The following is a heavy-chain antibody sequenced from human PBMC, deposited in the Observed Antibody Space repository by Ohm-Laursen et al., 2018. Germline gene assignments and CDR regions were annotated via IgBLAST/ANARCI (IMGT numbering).Heavy chain of an antibody. Sequence: ASVKVSCKASGYTFPTYSIHWVRQAPGQGLEWMGWISAYNGNTNYAQKLQGRVTMTTDTSTSTAYMELRSLRSDDTAVYYCARDGYYYDSSGYPDYWGQGTLVTVSS. CDR3: ARDGYYYDSSGYPDY. J-gene: IGHJ4*02. D-gene: IGHD3-22*01. V-gene: IGHV1-18*04. CDR1: GYTFPTYS. CDR2: ISAYNGNT.